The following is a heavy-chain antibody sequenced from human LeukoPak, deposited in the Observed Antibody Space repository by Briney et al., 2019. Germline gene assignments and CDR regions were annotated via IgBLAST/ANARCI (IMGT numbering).Heavy chain of an antibody. Sequence: GGSLRLSCEVSEFPFSVYAMAWVRQAPGQGLEWVSAIDASGSDTYYTDSVKGRFTISRDNSNNTLYLQMNSLRAEDTAVYYCAKLGGHPLHNYYVGVWGKGTTVAVSS. V-gene: IGHV3-23*01. CDR3: AKLGGHPLHNYYVGV. CDR1: EFPFSVYA. D-gene: IGHD3-16*01. CDR2: IDASGSDT. J-gene: IGHJ6*03.